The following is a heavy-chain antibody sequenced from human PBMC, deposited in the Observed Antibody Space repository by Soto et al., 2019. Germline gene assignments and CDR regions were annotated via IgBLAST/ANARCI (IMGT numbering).Heavy chain of an antibody. Sequence: GGSLRLSCAASGFTFSDYYMSWIRQAPGKGLEWVSYISSSGSTIYYADSVKGRFTISRDNAKNSLYLQMNSLRAEDTAVYYCAKDRGSSKSSAFDIWGQGAMVTVSS. CDR1: GFTFSDYY. J-gene: IGHJ3*02. D-gene: IGHD6-13*01. CDR3: AKDRGSSKSSAFDI. V-gene: IGHV3-11*01. CDR2: ISSSGSTI.